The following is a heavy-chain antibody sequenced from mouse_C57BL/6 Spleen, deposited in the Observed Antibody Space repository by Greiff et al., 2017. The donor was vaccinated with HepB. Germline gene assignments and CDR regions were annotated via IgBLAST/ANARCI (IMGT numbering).Heavy chain of an antibody. CDR1: GYTFTSYG. Sequence: QVQLKQSGAELARPGASVKLSCKASGYTFTSYGISWVKQRTGQGLEWIGEIYPRSGNTYYNEKFKGKATLTADKSSSTAYMELRSLTSEDSAVYFCARMGSYGSSLGYFDVWGTGTTVTVSS. J-gene: IGHJ1*03. D-gene: IGHD1-1*01. CDR3: ARMGSYGSSLGYFDV. V-gene: IGHV1-81*01. CDR2: IYPRSGNT.